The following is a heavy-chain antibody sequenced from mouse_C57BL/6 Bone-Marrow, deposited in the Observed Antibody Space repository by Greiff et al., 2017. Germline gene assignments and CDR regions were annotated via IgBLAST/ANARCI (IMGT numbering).Heavy chain of an antibody. CDR1: GYTFTSYW. D-gene: IGHD1-1*01. J-gene: IGHJ2*01. CDR2: IFPGNSDT. CDR3: TCTVPLDY. Sequence: EVQLMESGTVLVRPGASLKISCTTSGYTFTSYWMPWVKQRPGQGLEWIGAIFPGNSDTSYNQKFKGKAKLTAVTSASTAYMPLSSLTNGDSAVYYCTCTVPLDYWGQGTTLTVSS. V-gene: IGHV1-5*01.